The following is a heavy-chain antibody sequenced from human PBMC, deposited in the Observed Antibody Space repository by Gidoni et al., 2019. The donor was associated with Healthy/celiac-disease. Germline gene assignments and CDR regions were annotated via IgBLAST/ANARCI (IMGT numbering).Heavy chain of an antibody. J-gene: IGHJ3*02. CDR2: SSAYNGNT. D-gene: IGHD2-2*01. CDR3: AREYCSSTSCSYDAFDI. V-gene: IGHV1-18*01. CDR1: GYTFTSYG. Sequence: QVQLVQSGAEVKKPGASVKVSCKASGYTFTSYGISWVRQAPGQGLEWMGWSSAYNGNTNYAQKLQGRVTMTTDTSMSTAYMELRSLRSDDTAVYYCAREYCSSTSCSYDAFDIWGQGTMVTVSS.